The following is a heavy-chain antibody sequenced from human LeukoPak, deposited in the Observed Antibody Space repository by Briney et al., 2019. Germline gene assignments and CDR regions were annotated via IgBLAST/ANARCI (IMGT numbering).Heavy chain of an antibody. J-gene: IGHJ4*02. V-gene: IGHV3-23*01. CDR2: IGAGGGTT. D-gene: IGHD5-24*01. CDR3: ARMGAHHFDY. CDR1: GFTFSDYA. Sequence: PGGSLRLSCAASGFTFSDYAMSWVRQAPGKGLEWVSAIGAGGGTTYYADSVKGRFTISRDNAKNSLYLQMNSLRAEDTAVYYCARMGAHHFDYWGQGTLVTVSS.